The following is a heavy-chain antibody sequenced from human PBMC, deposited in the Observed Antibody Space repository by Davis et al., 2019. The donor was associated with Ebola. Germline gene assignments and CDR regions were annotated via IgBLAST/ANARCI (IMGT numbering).Heavy chain of an antibody. Sequence: GESLKISCAASGFTVSSNYMSWVRQAPGKGLEWVSYISSSGSTIYYADSVKGRFTISRDNAKNSLYLQMNSLRAEDTAVYYCARDRSGYSYGIFDYWGQGTLVTVSS. V-gene: IGHV3-11*04. CDR1: GFTVSSNY. CDR2: ISSSGSTI. J-gene: IGHJ4*02. D-gene: IGHD5-18*01. CDR3: ARDRSGYSYGIFDY.